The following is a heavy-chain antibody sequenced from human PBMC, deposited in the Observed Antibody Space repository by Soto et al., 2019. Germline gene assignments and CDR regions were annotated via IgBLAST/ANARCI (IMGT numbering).Heavy chain of an antibody. V-gene: IGHV3-72*01. CDR2: ARDKAHSYTT. D-gene: IGHD3-10*01. CDR3: ARVYVSGGHYSLDR. Sequence: EVRLVESGGGLVQPGGSLRLSCAASGFTFSDHYMDWVRQAPGKGLEWVGRARDKAHSYTTEYAASVKGRFTISRDDSXNSRSLQVDSLKTEDRAVYDCARVYVSGGHYSLDRWGQGTLVTVSS. CDR1: GFTFSDHY. J-gene: IGHJ5*02.